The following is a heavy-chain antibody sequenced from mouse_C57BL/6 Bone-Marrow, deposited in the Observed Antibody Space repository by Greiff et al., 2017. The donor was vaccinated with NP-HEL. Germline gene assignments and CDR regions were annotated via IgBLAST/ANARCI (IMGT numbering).Heavy chain of an antibody. D-gene: IGHD2-2*01. CDR1: GFTFTDYS. CDR3: AREDYGDDGAY. CDR2: IDPEDGGT. V-gene: IGHV14-2*01. Sequence: VQLKQSGAELVKPGASVKFSCTASGFTFTDYSMHWVKQRPEQGLEWIGRIDPEDGGTKYAQKFKGRATISADTSSNTAYLQLSSLTSEDTAVYYCAREDYGDDGAYWGQGTLVTVSS. J-gene: IGHJ3*01.